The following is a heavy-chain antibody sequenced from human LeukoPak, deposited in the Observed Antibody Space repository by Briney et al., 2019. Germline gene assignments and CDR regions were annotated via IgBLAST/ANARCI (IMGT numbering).Heavy chain of an antibody. Sequence: GGSLRLSCAASGFTFISYWMHWVRQAPGRGRVWVSAINGYGSSTDFADSVKGRFTISRDNAKNTLYLQMNSLRAEDTAVYYCARDAPGNTALDYWGQGTLVTVSS. CDR1: GFTFISYW. D-gene: IGHD5-18*01. J-gene: IGHJ4*02. CDR2: INGYGSST. CDR3: ARDAPGNTALDY. V-gene: IGHV3-74*01.